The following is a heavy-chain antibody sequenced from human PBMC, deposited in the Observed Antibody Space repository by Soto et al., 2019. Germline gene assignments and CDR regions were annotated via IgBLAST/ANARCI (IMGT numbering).Heavy chain of an antibody. CDR3: ERDRIAAAGGAFDI. Sequence: EVQLVESGGGLVKPGGSLRLSCAASGFTFSSYSMNWVRQAPGKGLEWVSSISSSSSYIYYADSVKGRFTISRDNAKNSLYLQMNSLRAEDTAVYYWERDRIAAAGGAFDIWGQGTMVTVSS. CDR2: ISSSSSYI. CDR1: GFTFSSYS. D-gene: IGHD6-13*01. J-gene: IGHJ3*02. V-gene: IGHV3-21*01.